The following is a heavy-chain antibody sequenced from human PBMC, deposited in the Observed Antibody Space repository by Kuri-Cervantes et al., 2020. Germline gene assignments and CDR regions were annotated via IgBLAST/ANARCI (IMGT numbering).Heavy chain of an antibody. Sequence: GGSLRLSCAASGFTFSSYGMHWVRQAPGKGLEWVAVIWYDGSNKYYADSVKGRFTISRDNSKNTLYLQMNSLRAEDTALYYCAKDMKEGSTLYYYGMDVWGQGTTVTVSS. V-gene: IGHV3-30*02. J-gene: IGHJ6*02. CDR2: IWYDGSNK. D-gene: IGHD6-13*01. CDR1: GFTFSSYG. CDR3: AKDMKEGSTLYYYGMDV.